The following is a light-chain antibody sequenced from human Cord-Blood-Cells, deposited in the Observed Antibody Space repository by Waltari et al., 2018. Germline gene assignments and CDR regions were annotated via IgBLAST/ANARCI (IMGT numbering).Light chain of an antibody. CDR1: QSLLHSNGYNY. CDR3: MQALQTRYT. Sequence: DIVMTPYPLSLPVTPGEPASISCRSSQSLLHSNGYNYLDWYLQKPGQSPQLLIYLGSNRASGVPDRFSGSGSGTDFTLKISRVEAEDVGVYYCMQALQTRYTFGQGTKLEIK. J-gene: IGKJ2*01. V-gene: IGKV2-28*01. CDR2: LGS.